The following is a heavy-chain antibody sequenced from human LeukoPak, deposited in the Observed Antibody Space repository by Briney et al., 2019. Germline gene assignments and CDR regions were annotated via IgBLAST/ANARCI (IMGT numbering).Heavy chain of an antibody. V-gene: IGHV4-34*01. Sequence: SETLSLTCAVYGGSFSGYYWSWIRQPPGKGLEWIGEINHSGSTNYNPSLKSRVTISVDTSKNQFSLKLGSVTAADTAVYYCARWRRTVTKNYYYYYGMDVWGQGTTVTVSS. D-gene: IGHD4-11*01. CDR3: ARWRRTVTKNYYYYYGMDV. CDR2: INHSGST. J-gene: IGHJ6*02. CDR1: GGSFSGYY.